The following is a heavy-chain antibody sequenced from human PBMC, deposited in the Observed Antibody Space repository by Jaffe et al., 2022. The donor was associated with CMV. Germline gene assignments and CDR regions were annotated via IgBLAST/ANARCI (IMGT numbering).Heavy chain of an antibody. J-gene: IGHJ6*03. CDR2: ISSSSSYI. Sequence: EVQLVESGGGLVKPGGSLRLSCAASGFTFSSYSMNWVRQAPGKGLEWVSSISSSSSYIYYADSVKGRFTISRDNAKNSLYLQMNSLRAEDTAVYYCARSSPNYDFWSGYYNYYYYYYMDVWGKGTTVTVSS. V-gene: IGHV3-21*01. CDR3: ARSSPNYDFWSGYYNYYYYYYMDV. CDR1: GFTFSSYS. D-gene: IGHD3-3*01.